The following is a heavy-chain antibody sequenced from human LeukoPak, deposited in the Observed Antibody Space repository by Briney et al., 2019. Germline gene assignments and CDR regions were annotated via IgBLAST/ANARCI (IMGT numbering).Heavy chain of an antibody. D-gene: IGHD6-19*01. CDR3: ARKSSPPEGNWLDP. CDR2: ISGSGGST. J-gene: IGHJ5*02. CDR1: GFTFSSYA. Sequence: GGSLRLSCAASGFTFSSYAMSWVRQAPGKGLEWVSAISGSGGSTYYADSVKGRFTISRDNSKNTLYVQMNSLRAEDSAVYYCARKSSPPEGNWLDPWGQGTLVTVSS. V-gene: IGHV3-23*01.